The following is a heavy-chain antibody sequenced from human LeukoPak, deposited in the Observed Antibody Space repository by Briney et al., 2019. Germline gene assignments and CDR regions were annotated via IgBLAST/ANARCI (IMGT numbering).Heavy chain of an antibody. CDR3: VRLSRFID. V-gene: IGHV4-4*07. D-gene: IGHD3-3*01. CDR2: MYAGEST. Sequence: SETLSLTCTISGGSFSGYYWSWIRQPAGKGLEFIGRMYAGESTDYNPSLRSRVSMSVDTSKNQLSLRLSSVTAADTAVYYCVRLSRFIDWGQGTLVTVSS. CDR1: GGSFSGYY. J-gene: IGHJ4*02.